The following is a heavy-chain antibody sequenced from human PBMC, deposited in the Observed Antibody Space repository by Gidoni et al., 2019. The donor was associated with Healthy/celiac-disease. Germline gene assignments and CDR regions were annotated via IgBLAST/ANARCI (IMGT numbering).Heavy chain of an antibody. Sequence: QVQLVESGGGVVQPGRSLRLSCAASGFTFSSYGMHWVRQAPGKGLEWVEVIWYDGSNKYYADSVKGRFTISRDNSKNTLYLQMNSLRAEDTAVYYCAKGGSYYDSSGYEDYWGQGTLVTVSS. CDR1: GFTFSSYG. D-gene: IGHD3-22*01. V-gene: IGHV3-33*06. J-gene: IGHJ4*02. CDR2: IWYDGSNK. CDR3: AKGGSYYDSSGYEDY.